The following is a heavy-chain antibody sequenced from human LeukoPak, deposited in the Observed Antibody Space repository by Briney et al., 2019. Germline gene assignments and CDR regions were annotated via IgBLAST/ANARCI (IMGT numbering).Heavy chain of an antibody. Sequence: ASVKVSCKASGYTFTSYDINWVRQATGQGLEWMGGIIPIFGTANYAQKFQGRVTITADESTSTAYMELSSLRSEDTAVYYCARELSGYSSGNFDYWGQGTLVTVSS. CDR2: IIPIFGTA. J-gene: IGHJ4*02. CDR3: ARELSGYSSGNFDY. CDR1: GYTFTSYD. V-gene: IGHV1-69*13. D-gene: IGHD6-19*01.